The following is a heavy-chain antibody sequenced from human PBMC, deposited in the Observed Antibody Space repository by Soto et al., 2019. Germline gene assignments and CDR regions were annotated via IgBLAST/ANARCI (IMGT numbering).Heavy chain of an antibody. CDR3: ARHADHRLVRGWLDT. Sequence: QGQLHESGGGVVQPGRSLRLSCAASGLTFSTSAMHWVRQAPGKGLEWVAMISHDGSHEYYGDSVKGRFSVSRDNSHNLIHLNMYTLRIEDTAVYFCARHADHRLVRGWLDTWGQGTLVTVSS. CDR2: ISHDGSHE. J-gene: IGHJ5*02. CDR1: GLTFSTSA. V-gene: IGHV3-30-3*01. D-gene: IGHD3-10*01.